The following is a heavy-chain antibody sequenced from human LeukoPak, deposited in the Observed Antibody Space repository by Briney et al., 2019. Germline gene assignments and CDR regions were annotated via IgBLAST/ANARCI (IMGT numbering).Heavy chain of an antibody. J-gene: IGHJ5*02. CDR2: IYLGDSDT. V-gene: IGHV5-51*01. CDR1: GYSFTSYW. Sequence: GESLKISCKGSGYSFTSYWIGWVRQMPGKGLEWMGIIYLGDSDTRYSPSFQGQVTISADKSISTAYLQWSSLKASDTAMYYCARSGKEYSSSPNWFDPWGQGTLVTVSS. CDR3: ARSGKEYSSSPNWFDP. D-gene: IGHD6-6*01.